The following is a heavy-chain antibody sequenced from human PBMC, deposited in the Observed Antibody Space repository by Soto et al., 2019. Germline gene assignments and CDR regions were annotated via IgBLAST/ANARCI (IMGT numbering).Heavy chain of an antibody. Sequence: GGSLRLSCAASGFIVISTYMTWVRQAPGKGLEWVSIIYSDGTTYYADSVKGRFTISRDDSKNTLYLQMSNLRAEDTAVYYCATVQVAAGTTRKVFDYWGQGTLVTVSS. V-gene: IGHV3-66*01. CDR2: IYSDGTT. CDR1: GFIVISTY. CDR3: ATVQVAAGTTRKVFDY. D-gene: IGHD1-1*01. J-gene: IGHJ4*02.